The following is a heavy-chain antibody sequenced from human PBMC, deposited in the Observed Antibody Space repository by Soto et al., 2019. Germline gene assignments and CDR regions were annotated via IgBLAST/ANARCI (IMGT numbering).Heavy chain of an antibody. Sequence: QVQLQESGPGLVKPSQTLSLTCTVSGGSISSGDYYWSWIRQPPGKGLEWIGYIYYSGSTYYNPSLKGRLTISVDTSKNQFSLKLSSVTAADTAVYYCARTKDYGDYVFDYWGQGTLVAVSS. D-gene: IGHD4-17*01. V-gene: IGHV4-30-4*01. CDR1: GGSISSGDYY. CDR3: ARTKDYGDYVFDY. CDR2: IYYSGST. J-gene: IGHJ4*02.